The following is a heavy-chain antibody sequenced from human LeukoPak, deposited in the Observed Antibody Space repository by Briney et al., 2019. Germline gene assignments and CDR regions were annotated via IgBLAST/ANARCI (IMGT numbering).Heavy chain of an antibody. J-gene: IGHJ4*02. D-gene: IGHD2-15*01. CDR3: ARGYCSGGSCYDY. Sequence: SETLSLTCAVYGGSFSGYYWSWIRQPPGKGLEWIGEINHSRSANYNPSLKSRVTISVDTSKNQFSLKLSSVTAADTAVYYCARGYCSGGSCYDYWGQGTLVTVSS. CDR1: GGSFSGYY. CDR2: INHSRSA. V-gene: IGHV4-34*01.